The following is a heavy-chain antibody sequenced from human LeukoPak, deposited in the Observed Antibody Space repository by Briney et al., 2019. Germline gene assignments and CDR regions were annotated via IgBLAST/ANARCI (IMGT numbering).Heavy chain of an antibody. CDR1: GGSIGSYY. CDR2: IYFTGTT. D-gene: IGHD4/OR15-4a*01. J-gene: IGHJ6*02. Sequence: PSETLSLTCAVSGGSIGSYYWSWLRQPPGRALGRIGYIYFTGTTNYNPSLKSRATISVDTSRNQFSLSLTSVTAADTAVYYCAREDPQTRVPEGLDVWGQGTTVTVSS. CDR3: AREDPQTRVPEGLDV. V-gene: IGHV4-59*01.